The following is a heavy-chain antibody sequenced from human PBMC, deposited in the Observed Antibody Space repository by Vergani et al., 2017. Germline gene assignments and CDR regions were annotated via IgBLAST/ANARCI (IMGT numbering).Heavy chain of an antibody. J-gene: IGHJ4*02. CDR2: IKSKTDGGTT. V-gene: IGHV3-15*01. Sequence: EVQLVESGGGLVKPGGSLRLSCAASGFTFSNAWMSWVRQAPGKGLEWVGRIKSKTDGGTTDYAAPVKGRFTISRDDSKNTLYLQMNSLKTEDTAVYYCTTRAPFVVVPAAPYWGQGTLVTVSS. D-gene: IGHD2-2*01. CDR1: GFTFSNAW. CDR3: TTRAPFVVVPAAPY.